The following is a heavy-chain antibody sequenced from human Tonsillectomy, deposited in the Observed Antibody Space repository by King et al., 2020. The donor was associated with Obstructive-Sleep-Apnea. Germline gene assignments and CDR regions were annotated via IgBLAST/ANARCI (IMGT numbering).Heavy chain of an antibody. J-gene: IGHJ4*02. CDR1: GYTFTSYY. D-gene: IGHD2-21*02. CDR2: INPSGGST. V-gene: IGHV1-46*01. CDR3: ASEGECGGDCYSYYFDY. Sequence: QLVQSGAEVKKPGASVKVSCKASGYTFTSYYMHWVRQAPGQGLEWMGIINPSGGSTSYAQKFQGRVTMTRDTSTSTVYMEVSSLRSEDTAVYYCASEGECGGDCYSYYFDYWGQGTLVTVSS.